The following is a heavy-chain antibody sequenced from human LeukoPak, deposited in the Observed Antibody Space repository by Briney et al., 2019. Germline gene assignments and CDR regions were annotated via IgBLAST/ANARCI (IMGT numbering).Heavy chain of an antibody. D-gene: IGHD3-22*01. V-gene: IGHV1-18*01. CDR2: MSAYNGTT. Sequence: ASXKVSCKASGYTFTSYGISWVRQAPGQGLEWMGWMSAYNGTTNYPQKLQGRVTMTTDTSTSTAYMELRSLSSDDTAVYYCARDHGDYDSSGYYSRYFQHWGQGTLVTVSS. CDR1: GYTFTSYG. J-gene: IGHJ1*01. CDR3: ARDHGDYDSSGYYSRYFQH.